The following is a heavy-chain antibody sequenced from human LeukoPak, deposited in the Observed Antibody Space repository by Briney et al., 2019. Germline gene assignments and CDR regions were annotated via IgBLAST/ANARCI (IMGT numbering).Heavy chain of an antibody. CDR2: ITGGGSKS. V-gene: IGHV3-23*01. J-gene: IGHJ4*02. Sequence: GGSLRLSCVVSGFTFRSYVMSWVRQAPGKGLEWVSDITGGGSKSHYADSVKGRFTISRDNSKNTLYLQMSGLRVEDAAVYHCARAYGGLDYWGQGTLVIVSS. CDR3: ARAYGGLDY. D-gene: IGHD4-23*01. CDR1: GFTFRSYV.